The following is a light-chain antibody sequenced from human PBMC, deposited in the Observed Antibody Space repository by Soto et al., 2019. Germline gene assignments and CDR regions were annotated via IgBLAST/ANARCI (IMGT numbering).Light chain of an antibody. CDR1: MRDVGAYNL. CDR3: SAYTARSTLL. Sequence: QSALTQPASASGSAGQSITISCSGTMRDVGAYNLVSWYQQHPGTAPKLIIYEVRNRPSGISSRFSGSRSGNTASLTISGLQSEDEGDYYCSAYTARSTLLFGGGTKLTVL. V-gene: IGLV2-14*01. CDR2: EVR. J-gene: IGLJ3*02.